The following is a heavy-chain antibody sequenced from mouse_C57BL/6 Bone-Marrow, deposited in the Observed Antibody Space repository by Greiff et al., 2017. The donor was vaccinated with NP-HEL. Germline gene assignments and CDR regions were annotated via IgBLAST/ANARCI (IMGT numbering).Heavy chain of an antibody. CDR1: GFTFSSYA. Sequence: DVHLVESGGGLVKPGGSLKLSCAASGFTFSSYAMSWVRQTPEKRLEWVATISDGGSYTYYPDNVKGRFTISRDNAKNNLYLQMSHLKSEDTAVDYCARDGGAFAYWDQGTLVTVSA. J-gene: IGHJ3*01. CDR3: ARDGGAFAY. V-gene: IGHV5-4*01. CDR2: ISDGGSYT.